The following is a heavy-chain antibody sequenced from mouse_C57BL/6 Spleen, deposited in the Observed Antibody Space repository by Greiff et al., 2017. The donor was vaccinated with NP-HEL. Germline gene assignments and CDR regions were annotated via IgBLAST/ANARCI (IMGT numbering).Heavy chain of an antibody. D-gene: IGHD1-1*01. V-gene: IGHV5-4*01. CDR2: ISDGGTYT. CDR3: GRGWPTMTTVGYWQFYV. Sequence: EVQLVESGGGLVKPGGSLKLSCAASGFTFSSYAMSWVRQTPEKRLEWVATISDGGTYTYYPDNVKGRFTISRDNAKNNLYLQMSHLKSTDTAMFYWGRGWPTMTTVGYWQFYVRGTWSTVTDPS. CDR1: GFTFSSYA. J-gene: IGHJ1*03.